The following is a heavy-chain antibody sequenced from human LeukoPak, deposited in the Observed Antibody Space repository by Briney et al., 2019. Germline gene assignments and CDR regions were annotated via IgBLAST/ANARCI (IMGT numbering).Heavy chain of an antibody. Sequence: PSETLSLTCTVSGGSISSSSYYWGWIRQPPGKGLEWIGSIYYSGSTYYNPSLKSRVTISVDTSKNQFSLKLSSVTAADTAVYYCARGDIVVVPAAMYYYYYGMDVWGQGTTVTVSS. CDR2: IYYSGST. CDR3: ARGDIVVVPAAMYYYYYGMDV. D-gene: IGHD2-2*01. CDR1: GGSISSSSYY. J-gene: IGHJ6*02. V-gene: IGHV4-39*01.